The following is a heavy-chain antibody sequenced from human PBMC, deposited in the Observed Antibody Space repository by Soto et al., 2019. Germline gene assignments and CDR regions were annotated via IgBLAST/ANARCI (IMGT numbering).Heavy chain of an antibody. CDR3: ARDSVAFFGT. J-gene: IGHJ5*01. D-gene: IGHD2-15*01. CDR2: IYSSGST. CDR1: DGSLSSGSYY. V-gene: IGHV4-61*01. Sequence: PSQTLSLTCTLSDGSLSSGSYYWSWIRHPPGKGLEWIGYIYSSGSTLHNPSLKRRVIISVATSMNQFSLKLSYVTAADTAVYYCARDSVAFFGTWGQETLVTVSS.